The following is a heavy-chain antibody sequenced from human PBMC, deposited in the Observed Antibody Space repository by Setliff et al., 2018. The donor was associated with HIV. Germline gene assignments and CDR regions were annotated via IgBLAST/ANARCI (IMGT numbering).Heavy chain of an antibody. Sequence: SETLSLTCTVSGGSMSSSSYYWGWIRQTTDKGLEWIGIIYYSGDTYYNPSLSSRVTISVDTSRNQFSLKLRSVTDADTAVDYCATASGYDLFMGAFEIWGQGTMVTVSS. D-gene: IGHD5-12*01. CDR2: IYYSGDT. V-gene: IGHV4-39*01. CDR3: ATASGYDLFMGAFEI. J-gene: IGHJ3*02. CDR1: GGSMSSSSYY.